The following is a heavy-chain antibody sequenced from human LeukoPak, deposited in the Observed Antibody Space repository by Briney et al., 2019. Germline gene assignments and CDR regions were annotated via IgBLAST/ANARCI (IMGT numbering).Heavy chain of an antibody. J-gene: IGHJ4*02. V-gene: IGHV1-46*01. D-gene: IGHD6-19*01. CDR2: INPSGGST. CDR3: AREHGYSSGWYEMII. CDR1: GYTFTDYY. Sequence: WASVKVSCKTFGYTFTDYYIYWVRQAPGQGLEWLGIINPSGGSTSYAQKFQGRVTMTRDMSTSTVYMELSSLRSEDTAVYYCAREHGYSSGWYEMIIWGQGTLVTVSS.